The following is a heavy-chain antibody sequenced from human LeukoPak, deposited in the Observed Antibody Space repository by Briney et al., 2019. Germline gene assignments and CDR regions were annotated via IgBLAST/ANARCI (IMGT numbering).Heavy chain of an antibody. CDR2: IYYSGST. CDR3: ARDLVGSGNWFDP. J-gene: IGHJ5*02. Sequence: SKTLSLTCTVSGGSISSYYWSWIRQPPGKGLEWIGYIYYSGSTNCNPSLKSRVTISVDTSKNQFSLKLSSVTAADTAVYYCARDLVGSGNWFDPWGQGTLVTVSS. D-gene: IGHD3-10*01. CDR1: GGSISSYY. V-gene: IGHV4-59*01.